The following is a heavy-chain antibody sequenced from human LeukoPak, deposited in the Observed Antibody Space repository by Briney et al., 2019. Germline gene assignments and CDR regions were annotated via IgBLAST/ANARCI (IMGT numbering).Heavy chain of an antibody. V-gene: IGHV4-39*01. CDR2: IYYSGST. CDR3: ARLGRFLLAEHFDY. J-gene: IGHJ4*02. CDR1: GGSISSSSYY. Sequence: SETLSLTCTVSGGSISSSSYYWGWIRQPPGKGLEWIGSIYYSGSTYCNPSLKSRVTISVGTSKNQFSLKLSSVTAADTAVYYCARLGRFLLAEHFDYWGQGTLVTVSS. D-gene: IGHD3/OR15-3a*01.